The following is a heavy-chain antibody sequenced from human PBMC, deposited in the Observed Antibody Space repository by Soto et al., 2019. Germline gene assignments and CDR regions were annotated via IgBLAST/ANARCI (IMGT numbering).Heavy chain of an antibody. Sequence: SVKVSCKSSGGTFTSYAFSWVRQAPGQGLEWMGGLILILGTANYAQKFQGRVTITADETTNTVYMEVTGLRSEDTAVYFCASGYYDSTGYSIDHWGQGTQVTVS. J-gene: IGHJ4*02. CDR2: LILILGTA. CDR3: ASGYYDSTGYSIDH. D-gene: IGHD3-22*01. CDR1: GGTFTSYA. V-gene: IGHV1-69*13.